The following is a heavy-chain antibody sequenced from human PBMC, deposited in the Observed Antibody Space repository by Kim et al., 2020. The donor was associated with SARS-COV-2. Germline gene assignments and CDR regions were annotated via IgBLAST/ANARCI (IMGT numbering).Heavy chain of an antibody. V-gene: IGHV3-48*03. CDR3: ARETEVAGNDY. Sequence: GGSLRLSCAASGFTFSSYEMNWVRQAPGKGLEWVSYISSSGTTMYYADSVKGRFTISRDNAKNSLYLQMNSLRVEDTAVYYCARETEVAGNDYWGQGTLV. J-gene: IGHJ4*02. D-gene: IGHD6-19*01. CDR2: ISSSGTTM. CDR1: GFTFSSYE.